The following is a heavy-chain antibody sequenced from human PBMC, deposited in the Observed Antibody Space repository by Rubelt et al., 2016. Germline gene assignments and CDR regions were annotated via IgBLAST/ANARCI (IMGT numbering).Heavy chain of an antibody. Sequence: QVQLVQSGAEVKKPGASVKVSCKAAGYTFTSYAMHWGRQAPGQRLEWRGWMNAGNGNTKYSQKFHGRVTITRDTSASTAYMELSSLSSEDTAVYYCATIAVAGYHPAPVFDYWGQGTLVTVSS. D-gene: IGHD6-19*01. CDR2: MNAGNGNT. V-gene: IGHV1-3*01. CDR1: GYTFTSYA. J-gene: IGHJ4*02. CDR3: ATIAVAGYHPAPVFDY.